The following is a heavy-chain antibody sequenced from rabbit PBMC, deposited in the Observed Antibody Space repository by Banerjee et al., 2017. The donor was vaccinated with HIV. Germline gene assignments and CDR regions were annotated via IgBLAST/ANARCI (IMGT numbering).Heavy chain of an antibody. J-gene: IGHJ4*01. Sequence: QEQLVESGGGLVQPEGSLTLTCTASGFSFSSNYWICWVRQAPGKGLELIGCIYAGSSGMTYYASWAKGRFTISKTSSTTVTLQMTSLTAADTATYFCARESGGPAESFNLWGQGTLVTVS. V-gene: IGHV1S45*01. D-gene: IGHD3-1*01. CDR3: ARESGGPAESFNL. CDR2: IYAGSSGMT. CDR1: GFSFSSNYW.